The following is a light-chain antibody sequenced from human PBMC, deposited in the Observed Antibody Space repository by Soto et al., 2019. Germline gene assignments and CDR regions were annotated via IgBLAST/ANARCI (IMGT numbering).Light chain of an antibody. CDR2: DAS. Sequence: VPLSQSPSYLSTFIVGGVTITLQASQDISNYLNWHQQKPGKAPKLLNYDASNLEGGVPTRFSGSGSGTEFPLTISGLQPEDTANYCCQQNDYLLSFGGGTKVDIK. CDR3: QQNDYLLS. V-gene: IGKV1-33*01. CDR1: QDISNY. J-gene: IGKJ4*01.